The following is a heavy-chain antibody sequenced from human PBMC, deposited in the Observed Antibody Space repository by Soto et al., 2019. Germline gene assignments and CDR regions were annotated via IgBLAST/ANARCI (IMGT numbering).Heavy chain of an antibody. CDR2: VSPIGTP. Sequence: QVQLQESGPGLVKPSQTLSLTCTVSGDSVSGGYYWSWVRQRPRKGLEWIGYVSPIGTPYYSPSPNXXASISTDTSKNQLSLEVRSVTAADTAVYYWARDRGSYGMAVWGQGTTVTVSS. CDR1: GDSVSGGYY. J-gene: IGHJ6*02. V-gene: IGHV4-31*03. CDR3: ARDRGSYGMAV.